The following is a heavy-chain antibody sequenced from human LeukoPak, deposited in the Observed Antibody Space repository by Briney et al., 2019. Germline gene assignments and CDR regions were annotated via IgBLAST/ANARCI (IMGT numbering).Heavy chain of an antibody. CDR2: IYYSGST. V-gene: IGHV4-39*01. CDR3: ARGGARLAFDY. Sequence: SETLSLTCTVSGGSISSSSYYWGWIRQPPGKGLEWIGSIYYSGSTYYNPSLKSRVTISVDTSKNQFSLKLSSVTAADTAVYYCARGGARLAFDYWGQGTLVTVSS. CDR1: GGSISSSSYY. J-gene: IGHJ4*02. D-gene: IGHD3-16*01.